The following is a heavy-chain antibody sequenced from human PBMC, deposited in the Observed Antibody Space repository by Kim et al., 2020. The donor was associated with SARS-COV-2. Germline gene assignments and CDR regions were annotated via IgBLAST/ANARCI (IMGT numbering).Heavy chain of an antibody. CDR1: GFTFSDYY. CDR3: ARVGYDYVWGSYRDYYYYYGMDV. Sequence: GGSLRLSCAASGFTFSDYYMSWIRQAPGKGLEWVSYISSSSSYTNYADSVKGRFTISRDNPKNSLYLQMNSLRAEDTAVYYCARVGYDYVWGSYRDYYYYYGMDVGGQGTTVTVSS. J-gene: IGHJ6*02. V-gene: IGHV3-11*05. CDR2: ISSSSSYT. D-gene: IGHD3-16*02.